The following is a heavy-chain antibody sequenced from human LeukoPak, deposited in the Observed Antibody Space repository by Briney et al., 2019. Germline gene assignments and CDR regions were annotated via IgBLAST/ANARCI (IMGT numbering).Heavy chain of an antibody. Sequence: GGSLRLSCAASGFTFSSYAMHWVRQAPGKGLEWVAVISYDGSNKYYADSVKGRFTISRDNSKNTLYLQMNSLRAEDTAVYYCAKLSWGAYSSGYPFDYWGQGTLVTVSS. D-gene: IGHD3-22*01. J-gene: IGHJ4*02. CDR1: GFTFSSYA. CDR2: ISYDGSNK. CDR3: AKLSWGAYSSGYPFDY. V-gene: IGHV3-30*01.